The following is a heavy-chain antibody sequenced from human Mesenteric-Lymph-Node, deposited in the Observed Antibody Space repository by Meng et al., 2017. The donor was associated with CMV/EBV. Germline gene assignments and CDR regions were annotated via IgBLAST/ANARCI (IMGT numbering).Heavy chain of an antibody. CDR1: GDSITSGDYY. CDR3: ARVPSSGCCDF. J-gene: IGHJ4*02. D-gene: IGHD3-22*01. V-gene: IGHV4-30-4*01. CDR2: IYYSGTT. Sequence: CTVSGDSITSGDYYWSWTRPPPGKGLEWIGYIYYSGTTYYNPSLKSRLTMSIDTSKNQFSLKVSAVTAADTAVYYCARVPSSGCCDFWGQGTLVTVSS.